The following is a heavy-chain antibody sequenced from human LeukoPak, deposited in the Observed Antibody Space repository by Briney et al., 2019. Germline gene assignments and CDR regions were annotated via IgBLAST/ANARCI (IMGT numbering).Heavy chain of an antibody. D-gene: IGHD3-10*01. CDR3: AREKLWFGELSLVRNYGMDV. V-gene: IGHV3-33*01. CDR2: IWYDGSNK. J-gene: IGHJ6*02. Sequence: PGRSLRLSCAASGFTFSSYGMHWVRQAPGKGLEWVAVIWYDGSNKYYADSVKGRFTISRDNSKNTLYLQMNSLRAEDTAVYYCAREKLWFGELSLVRNYGMDVWGQGTTVTVSS. CDR1: GFTFSSYG.